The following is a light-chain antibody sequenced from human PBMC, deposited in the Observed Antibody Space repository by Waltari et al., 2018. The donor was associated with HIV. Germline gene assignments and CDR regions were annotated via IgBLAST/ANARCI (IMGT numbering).Light chain of an antibody. Sequence: DIQMTQSPASLSASVGNRITITCRASQSISSYLSWYQQRPGRAPKLLIYGASTLQSGVPSRFRGGGSGTDFTLTISSLQPGDSVTYYCQQAYSTPPTFGQGTKVEIK. CDR3: QQAYSTPPT. CDR1: QSISSY. CDR2: GAS. J-gene: IGKJ1*01. V-gene: IGKV1-39*01.